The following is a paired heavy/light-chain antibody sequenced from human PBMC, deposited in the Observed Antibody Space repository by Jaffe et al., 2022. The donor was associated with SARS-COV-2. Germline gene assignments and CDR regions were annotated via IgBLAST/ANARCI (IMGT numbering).Light chain of an antibody. CDR1: ESVSSSY. CDR3: QQYGSSPLFT. V-gene: IGKV3-20*01. J-gene: IGKJ3*01. CDR2: GAS. Sequence: EIVLTQSPGTLSLSPGERATLSCRASESVSSSYLAWYQQKPGQAPRLLIYGASDRATGIPDRFRGSGSGTDFTLTISRLEPEDFAVYYCQQYGSSPLFTFGPGTKVDIK.
Heavy chain of an antibody. Sequence: QVQLQESGPALVKPSETLSLTCTVSGDSVSSGGYYWSWIRQSPGKGLEWIGYIYHSGSTNYSPSLKSRVTISVDTSKNQFSLKLSSVTAADTAVYYCARIWYNWNVGSHFYMDVWGKGTTVTVSS. D-gene: IGHD1-1*01. J-gene: IGHJ6*03. CDR1: GDSVSSGGYY. V-gene: IGHV4-61*08. CDR2: IYHSGST. CDR3: ARIWYNWNVGSHFYMDV.